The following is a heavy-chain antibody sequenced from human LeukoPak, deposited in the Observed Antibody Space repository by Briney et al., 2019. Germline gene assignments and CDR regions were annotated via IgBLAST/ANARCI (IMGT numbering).Heavy chain of an antibody. V-gene: IGHV1-69*04. J-gene: IGHJ3*02. CDR1: GGTFSSYA. Sequence: GASVKVSCKASGGTFSSYALSWVRQAPGQGLEWMGRIIPILGIANYAQKFQGRVTITADKSTSTAYMELSSLRSEDTAVYYCARDRHTYYYGSGSYIPPPDAFDIWGQGTMVTVSS. D-gene: IGHD3-10*01. CDR2: IIPILGIA. CDR3: ARDRHTYYYGSGSYIPPPDAFDI.